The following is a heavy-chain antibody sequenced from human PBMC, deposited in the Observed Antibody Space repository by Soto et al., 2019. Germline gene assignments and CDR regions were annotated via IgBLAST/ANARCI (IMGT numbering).Heavy chain of an antibody. V-gene: IGHV5-51*01. Sequence: RGESLNISCKGSGYSFTCYWIGWVRQMPGKGLEWMGIIYPGDSDTRYSPSFQGQVTISADKSISTAYLQWSSLKASDTAMYYCARLSPLLLWFGELLRRPGKTKGYYGMDVWGQGTTVTVSS. CDR1: GYSFTCYW. CDR3: ARLSPLLLWFGELLRRPGKTKGYYGMDV. J-gene: IGHJ6*02. CDR2: IYPGDSDT. D-gene: IGHD3-10*01.